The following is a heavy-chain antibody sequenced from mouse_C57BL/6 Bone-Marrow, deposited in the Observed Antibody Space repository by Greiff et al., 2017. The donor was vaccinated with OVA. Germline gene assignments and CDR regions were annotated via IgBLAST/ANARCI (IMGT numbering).Heavy chain of an antibody. Sequence: VQGVESGAELVKPGASVKMSCKASGYTFTTYPIEWMKQNHGKSLEWIGNFHPYNDDTKYNEKFKGKATLTVEKSSSTVYLELSRLTSDDSAVYYCARRRRTGKGAYYFDYWGQGTTLTVSS. CDR1: GYTFTTYP. CDR2: FHPYNDDT. J-gene: IGHJ2*01. V-gene: IGHV1-47*01. D-gene: IGHD4-1*01. CDR3: ARRRRTGKGAYYFDY.